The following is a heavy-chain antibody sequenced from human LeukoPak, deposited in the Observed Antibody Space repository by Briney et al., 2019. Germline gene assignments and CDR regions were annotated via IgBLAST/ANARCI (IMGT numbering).Heavy chain of an antibody. V-gene: IGHV4-59*01. CDR3: ARVDGYSYGYPFDH. CDR1: CGSMSSYY. J-gene: IGHJ4*02. D-gene: IGHD5-18*01. Sequence: SETLSLTCTVSCGSMSSYYWNWIRQPPGKGLEWIGDIYYTGTTNYNPSLKSRVTISVDRSQNQFSLKMSSVTPADTAVYYCARVDGYSYGYPFDHWGQGTLVTVSS. CDR2: IYYTGTT.